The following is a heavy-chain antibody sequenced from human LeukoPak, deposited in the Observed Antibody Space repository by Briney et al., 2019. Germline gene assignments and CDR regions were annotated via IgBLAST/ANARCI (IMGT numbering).Heavy chain of an antibody. V-gene: IGHV3-30*01. CDR3: ARGWNEHPHFDH. J-gene: IGHJ4*02. CDR1: GFTFSSYA. D-gene: IGHD1-1*01. CDR2: ISYDGSNK. Sequence: GGSLRLSCAASGFTFSSYAMHWVRQAPGKGLEWVAVISYDGSNKYYADSVKGRFTISRDNSKNTLYLQMNSLRAEDTAVYYCARGWNEHPHFDHWGQGTLVTVSS.